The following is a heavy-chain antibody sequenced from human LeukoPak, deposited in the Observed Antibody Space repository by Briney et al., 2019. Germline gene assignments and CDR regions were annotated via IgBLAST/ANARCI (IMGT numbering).Heavy chain of an antibody. Sequence: SETLSLTCTVSGGSISSSSYYWGWIRQPPGKGLEWIGSIYHSGSTYYNPSLKSRVTISVDTSKNQFSLRLSSVTAADTAVYYCARLVVAALDWGQGTLVTVSS. J-gene: IGHJ4*02. CDR3: ARLVVAALD. V-gene: IGHV4-39*07. D-gene: IGHD2-15*01. CDR1: GGSISSSSYY. CDR2: IYHSGST.